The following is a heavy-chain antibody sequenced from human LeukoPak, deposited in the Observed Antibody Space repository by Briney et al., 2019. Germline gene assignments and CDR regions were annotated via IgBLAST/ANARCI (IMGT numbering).Heavy chain of an antibody. Sequence: PGRSLRLSCAASGFTFSSYGMHWVRQAPGKGLEWVAVISYDGSNKYYADSVKGRFSISRDNSKNTLYLQMSSLRAEGTAVYYCAKDSSGYDYGAGYWGQGILVTVFS. CDR3: AKDSSGYDYGAGY. CDR1: GFTFSSYG. CDR2: ISYDGSNK. D-gene: IGHD5-12*01. V-gene: IGHV3-30*18. J-gene: IGHJ4*02.